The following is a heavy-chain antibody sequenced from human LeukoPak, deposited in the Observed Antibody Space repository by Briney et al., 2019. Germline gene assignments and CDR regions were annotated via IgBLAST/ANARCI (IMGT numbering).Heavy chain of an antibody. Sequence: PGRSLRLSCAASGFTFSSYGMHWVRQAPGKGLEWVAVIWYDGSNKYYADSVKGRFTISRDNSKNTLYLQMNSLRAEDTAVYYCARRYCSGGSCYSFRGDWFDPWGQGTPVTVSS. CDR2: IWYDGSNK. V-gene: IGHV3-33*01. J-gene: IGHJ5*02. D-gene: IGHD2-15*01. CDR3: ARRYCSGGSCYSFRGDWFDP. CDR1: GFTFSSYG.